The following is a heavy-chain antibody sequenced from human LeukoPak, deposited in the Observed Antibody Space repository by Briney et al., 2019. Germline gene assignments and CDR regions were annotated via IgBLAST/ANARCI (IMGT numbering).Heavy chain of an antibody. CDR3: ARGVEPLAGNTLPY. D-gene: IGHD6-19*01. Sequence: GGSLRLSCAAPGFTVITNDMTWVRQAPGKGLDWVSVLYSDGKTQYAASVQGRFTISRDNSKNTLYLEMNSLSPDDTGVYYCARGVEPLAGNTLPYWGQGALVTVSS. J-gene: IGHJ4*02. CDR1: GFTVITND. V-gene: IGHV3-53*01. CDR2: LYSDGKT.